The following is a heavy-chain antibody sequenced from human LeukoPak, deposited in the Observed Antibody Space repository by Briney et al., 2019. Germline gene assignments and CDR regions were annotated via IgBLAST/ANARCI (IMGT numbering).Heavy chain of an antibody. CDR2: IYYSGSN. CDR3: ARSTTSGLLGGYLDD. Sequence: SETLSLTCSVSGGSISGYYWSWIRQPPGKGLEWIGYIYYSGSNNYNPSLESRAAISVDTSKNPFSLTLSFVTVADTAVYYCARSTTSGLLGGYLDDWGRGTLVTVSS. J-gene: IGHJ4*02. D-gene: IGHD1-26*01. V-gene: IGHV4-59*01. CDR1: GGSISGYY.